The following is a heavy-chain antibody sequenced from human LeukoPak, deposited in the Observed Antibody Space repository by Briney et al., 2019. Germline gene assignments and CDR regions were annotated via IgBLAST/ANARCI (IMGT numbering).Heavy chain of an antibody. V-gene: IGHV3-7*01. CDR2: VGRDGSEK. D-gene: IGHD1-26*01. CDR1: GFTFSDYW. Sequence: GGSLRLSCAASGFTFSDYWMTWVRQVPGKGLEWVANVGRDGSEKNYVDSVEGRFTISRDNAKKSLDLEMNSLRVEDTALYYCAKVGMWELQRVFENWGQGTLVTVSS. CDR3: AKVGMWELQRVFEN. J-gene: IGHJ4*02.